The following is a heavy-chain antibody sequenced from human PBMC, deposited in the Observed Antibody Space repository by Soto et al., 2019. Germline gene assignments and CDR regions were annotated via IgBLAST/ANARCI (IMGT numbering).Heavy chain of an antibody. CDR3: ARAYSRVAVAGTGDDAFDI. D-gene: IGHD6-19*01. CDR1: GGSISSYY. V-gene: IGHV4-59*01. CDR2: IYYSGST. J-gene: IGHJ3*02. Sequence: SETLSLTCTVSGGSISSYYWSWIRQPPGRGLEWIGYIYYSGSTNYNPSLKSRVTISVDTSKNQFSLKLSSVTAADTAVYYCARAYSRVAVAGTGDDAFDIWGQGTMVTVSS.